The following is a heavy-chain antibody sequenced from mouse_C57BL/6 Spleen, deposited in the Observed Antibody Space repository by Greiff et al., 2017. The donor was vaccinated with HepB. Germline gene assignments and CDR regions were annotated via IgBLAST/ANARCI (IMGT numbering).Heavy chain of an antibody. D-gene: IGHD2-3*01. CDR2: INPDSSTI. CDR3: ARPIYDGYYGTYYYSMDY. Sequence: EASGIDFSRYWMCWVRRAPGKGLEWIGEINPDSSTINYAPSLKDKFIISRDNAKNTLYLQMSKVRSEDTALYYCARPIYDGYYGTYYYSMDYWGQGTSVTVSS. CDR1: GIDFSRYW. J-gene: IGHJ4*01. V-gene: IGHV4-1*01.